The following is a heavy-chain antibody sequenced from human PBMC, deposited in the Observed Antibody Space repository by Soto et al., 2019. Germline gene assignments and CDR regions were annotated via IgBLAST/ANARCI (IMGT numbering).Heavy chain of an antibody. CDR1: GFTFSSYW. J-gene: IGHJ6*02. CDR3: ARGSGMTSYGMDV. CDR2: IKQDGSEK. V-gene: IGHV3-7*01. Sequence: GSLRLSCAASGFTFSSYWMSWVRQAPGKGLEWVANIKQDGSEKYYVDSVKGRFTISRDNAKNSLYLQMNSLRAEDTAVYYCARGSGMTSYGMDVWGQGTTVTVSS. D-gene: IGHD2-21*02.